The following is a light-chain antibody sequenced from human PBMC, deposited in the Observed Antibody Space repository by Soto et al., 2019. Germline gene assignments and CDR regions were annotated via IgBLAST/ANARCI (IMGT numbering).Light chain of an antibody. J-gene: IGKJ4*01. CDR1: QSVSGC. Sequence: EIVLTQSPATLSLSPGERATLSCRASQSVSGCLAWYQQKPGQAPRLLIYDASNRAPGIPAMFCGSGSATHFTLTLRSLEREAFAVYYSQQISKWPPLTFSGET. CDR2: DAS. CDR3: QQISKWPPLT. V-gene: IGKV3-11*01.